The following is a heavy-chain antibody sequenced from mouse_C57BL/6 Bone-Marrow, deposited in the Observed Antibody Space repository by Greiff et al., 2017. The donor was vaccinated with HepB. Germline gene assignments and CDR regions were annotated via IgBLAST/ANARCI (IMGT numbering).Heavy chain of an antibody. CDR2: IDPSDSYT. D-gene: IGHD2-5*01. CDR3: ARAYYSNYVFAY. CDR1: GYTFTSYW. V-gene: IGHV1-50*01. J-gene: IGHJ3*01. Sequence: QVQLKQPGAELVKPGASVKLSCKASGYTFTSYWMQWVKQRPGQGLEWIGEIDPSDSYTNYNQKFKGKATLTVDTSSSTAYMQLSSLTSEDSAVYYCARAYYSNYVFAYWGQGTLVTVSA.